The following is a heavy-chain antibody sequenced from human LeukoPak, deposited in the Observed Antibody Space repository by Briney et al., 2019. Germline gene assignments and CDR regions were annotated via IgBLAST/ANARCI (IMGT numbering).Heavy chain of an antibody. V-gene: IGHV1-18*01. CDR2: ISAYNGNT. J-gene: IGHJ6*03. Sequence: ASVKVSCKASGYTFTSYGISWVRQAPGQGLGWMGWISAYNGNTNYAQKLQGRVTMTTDTSTSTAYMELRSLRSDDTAVYYCARESYGSGSYYHPYYYMDVWGKGTTVTVSS. CDR1: GYTFTSYG. CDR3: ARESYGSGSYYHPYYYMDV. D-gene: IGHD3-10*01.